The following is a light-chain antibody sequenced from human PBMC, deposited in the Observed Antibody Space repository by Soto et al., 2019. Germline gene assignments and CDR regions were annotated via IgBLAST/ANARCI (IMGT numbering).Light chain of an antibody. Sequence: EIVLTQSPGTLSLSPGERATLSCRASQSVTTNFLAWYQQKPGQAPRLLISGASSRATGIPDRFSGSGSGTDFTLTISRLEPEDFAVYYCQQCDGSLWTFGQGTKVELK. CDR2: GAS. CDR3: QQCDGSLWT. V-gene: IGKV3-20*01. J-gene: IGKJ1*01. CDR1: QSVTTNF.